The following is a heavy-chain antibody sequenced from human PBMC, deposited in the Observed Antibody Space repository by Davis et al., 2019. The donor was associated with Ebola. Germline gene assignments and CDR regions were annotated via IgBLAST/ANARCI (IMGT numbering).Heavy chain of an antibody. CDR2: ISGSGYNI. CDR1: GFTFSQYA. CDR3: ARNSIAAAGDLDH. V-gene: IGHV3-23*01. Sequence: GESLKISCSGSGFTFSQYAMSWVRQAPGKGLEWVSDISGSGYNIYYVDAAKGRFTISRDNSKNTMYLQMNSLRAEDTAVYYCARNSIAAAGDLDHWGPGTRVTVST. D-gene: IGHD6-13*01. J-gene: IGHJ4*02.